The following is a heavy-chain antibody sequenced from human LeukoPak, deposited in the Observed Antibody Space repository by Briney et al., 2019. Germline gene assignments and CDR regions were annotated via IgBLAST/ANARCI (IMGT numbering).Heavy chain of an antibody. J-gene: IGHJ3*02. CDR2: IYYSGST. CDR1: GGSISSSSYY. D-gene: IGHD6-6*01. Sequence: SETLSLTCTVSGGSISSSSYYWGWIRQPPGKGLEWIGSIYYSGSTYYNPSLKSRVTISVDTSKNQFSLKLSSVTAADTAVYYCARAGVTSNSWGHLDAFDIWGQGTMVTVSS. CDR3: ARAGVTSNSWGHLDAFDI. V-gene: IGHV4-39*07.